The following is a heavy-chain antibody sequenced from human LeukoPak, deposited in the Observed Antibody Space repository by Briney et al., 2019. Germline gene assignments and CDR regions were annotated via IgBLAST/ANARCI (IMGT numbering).Heavy chain of an antibody. CDR1: GGTFSSYA. J-gene: IGHJ6*03. V-gene: IGHV1-8*03. CDR2: MNPITGNT. Sequence: ASVKVSCKASGGTFSSYAISWVRQATGQGLEWMGWMNPITGNTGYAQKFQGRVTISKNTSISTAYMELSSLRSEDTAVYYCARKRYSSSSNYYYMDVWGRGTTVTVSS. CDR3: ARKRYSSSSNYYYMDV. D-gene: IGHD6-6*01.